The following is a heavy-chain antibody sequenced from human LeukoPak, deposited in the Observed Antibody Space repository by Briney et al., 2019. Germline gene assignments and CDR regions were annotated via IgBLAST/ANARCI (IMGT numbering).Heavy chain of an antibody. CDR3: ARSDGIVGEEAWFDP. CDR2: TFTTEVT. V-gene: IGHV4-4*09. J-gene: IGHJ5*02. CDR1: GGSIGTFH. D-gene: IGHD1-26*01. Sequence: PSETLSLTCSVSGGSIGTFHWHWIRQPPGKGLEWIGYTFTTEVTNYSPSLKSRVTISVDTSKNQFSLRLSSVTAADTAVYYCARSDGIVGEEAWFDPWGQGTLVTVSS.